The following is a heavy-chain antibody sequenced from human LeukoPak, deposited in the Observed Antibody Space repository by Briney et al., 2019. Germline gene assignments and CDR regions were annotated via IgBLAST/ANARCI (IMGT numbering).Heavy chain of an antibody. V-gene: IGHV4-39*02. CDR1: GGSISSSSYY. D-gene: IGHD5-24*01. Sequence: SETLSLTCTVSGGSISSSSYYWGWIRQPPGKGLEWIGSIYYSGSTYYNPSLKNRVTISVDTSKNQFSLKLSSVTAADTAVYYCARELEDGYNLIYFDYWGQGTLVTVSS. J-gene: IGHJ4*02. CDR2: IYYSGST. CDR3: ARELEDGYNLIYFDY.